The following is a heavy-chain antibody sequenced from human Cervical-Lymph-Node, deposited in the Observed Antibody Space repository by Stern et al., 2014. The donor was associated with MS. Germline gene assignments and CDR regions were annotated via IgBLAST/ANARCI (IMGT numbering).Heavy chain of an antibody. CDR2: SYYSGST. CDR3: ASYGSGSLNWFDP. D-gene: IGHD3-10*01. CDR1: GGSISSYY. V-gene: IGHV4-59*01. J-gene: IGHJ5*02. Sequence: QVQLQESGPGLVKPRETLPLTCTASGGSISSYYWSWIRQPPGKGLEWIGYSYYSGSTNYNPSLKSRVAISVDTSKNQFSLKLSSVTAADTAVYYCASYGSGSLNWFDPWGQGTLVTVSS.